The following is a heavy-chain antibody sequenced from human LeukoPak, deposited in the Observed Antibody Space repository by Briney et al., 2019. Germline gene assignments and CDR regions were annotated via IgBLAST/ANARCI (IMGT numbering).Heavy chain of an antibody. Sequence: SETLSLTCSVSGGSINNYYWSWIRQPAGKGLEWIGRIYTSGNTNYSPSFKSRVTMSVDMSKNQFSLKLSSVTAAGTAVYYCATCSGGSCYWGQGTLVTVSS. CDR3: ATCSGGSCY. CDR1: GGSINNYY. J-gene: IGHJ4*02. CDR2: IYTSGNT. D-gene: IGHD2-15*01. V-gene: IGHV4-4*07.